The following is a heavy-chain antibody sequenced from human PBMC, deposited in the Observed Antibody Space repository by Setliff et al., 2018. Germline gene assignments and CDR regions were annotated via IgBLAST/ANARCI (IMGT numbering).Heavy chain of an antibody. D-gene: IGHD5-12*01. Sequence: SETLSLTCTVSDGSLSTYYWSWIRQPPGKGLEFIGYVYYSGTANYSPSLRSRLTISVDTSKNQFSLKLGSVTAADTAVYYCARGGTFRYFDFWGQGAPGTSPQ. CDR2: VYYSGTA. CDR3: ARGGTFRYFDF. CDR1: DGSLSTYY. J-gene: IGHJ4*02. V-gene: IGHV4-59*01.